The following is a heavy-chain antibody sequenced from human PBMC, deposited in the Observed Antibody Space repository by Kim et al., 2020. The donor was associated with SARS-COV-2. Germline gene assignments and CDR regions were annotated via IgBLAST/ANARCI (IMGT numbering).Heavy chain of an antibody. CDR3: AREISVYYDSSGYASVYGHWFAP. J-gene: IGHJ5*02. CDR1: GGSISSGDYY. V-gene: IGHV4-30-4*01. D-gene: IGHD3-22*01. CDR2: IYYSGST. Sequence: SETLSLTCTVSGGSISSGDYYWSWIRQPPGKGLEWIGYIYYSGSTYYNPSLKSRVTISVDTSKNQFSLKLSSVTAADTAVYYCAREISVYYDSSGYASVYGHWFAPWGQGTLVTVSS.